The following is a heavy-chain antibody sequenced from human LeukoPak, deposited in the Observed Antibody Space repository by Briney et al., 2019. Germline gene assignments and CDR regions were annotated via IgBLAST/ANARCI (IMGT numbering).Heavy chain of an antibody. CDR1: GGSFSGYY. Sequence: SETLSLTCAVYGGSFSGYYWSWIRQPPGKRLEWIGEINHSGSTNCNPSLKSRVTISVDTSKNQFSLKLSSVTAADTAVYYCARAARLVARAFDYWGQGTLVSVSS. CDR2: INHSGST. J-gene: IGHJ4*02. V-gene: IGHV4-34*01. CDR3: ARAARLVARAFDY. D-gene: IGHD6-6*01.